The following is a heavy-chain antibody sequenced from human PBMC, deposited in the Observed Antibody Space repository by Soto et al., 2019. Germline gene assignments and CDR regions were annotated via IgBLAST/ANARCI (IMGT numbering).Heavy chain of an antibody. CDR3: ARRPDDYYYGMDV. CDR2: IYPGDSDT. J-gene: IGHJ6*02. CDR1: GCSFTSYW. Sequence: PGESLKISCKGSGCSFTSYWIGWVRQMPGKGPEWMGIIYPGDSDTRYSPSFQGQVTISADKSISTAYLQWSSLKASDTAMYYCARRPDDYYYGMDVWGQGTTVTVSS. V-gene: IGHV5-51*01.